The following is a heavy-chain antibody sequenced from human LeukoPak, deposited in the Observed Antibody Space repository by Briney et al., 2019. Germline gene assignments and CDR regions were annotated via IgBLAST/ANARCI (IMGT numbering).Heavy chain of an antibody. J-gene: IGHJ5*02. CDR1: GYTFTGYY. V-gene: IGHV1-2*02. CDR3: ARGLYSSGRYNWFDP. D-gene: IGHD6-19*01. CDR2: INPNSGGT. Sequence: ASVKVSCKASGYTFTGYYMHWVRQAPGQGLEWMGWINPNSGGTNYAQKFQGRVTMTRDTSISTASMELSRLRSDDTAVYYCARGLYSSGRYNWFDPWGQGTLVTVSS.